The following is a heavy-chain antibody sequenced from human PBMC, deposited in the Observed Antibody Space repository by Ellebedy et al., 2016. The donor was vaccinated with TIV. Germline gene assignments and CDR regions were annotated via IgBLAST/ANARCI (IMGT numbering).Heavy chain of an antibody. CDR3: ASSPYGDYGIGY. V-gene: IGHV4-59*11. CDR1: GGSISSHY. J-gene: IGHJ4*02. CDR2: FYYTGRT. Sequence: SETLSLTXTVSGGSISSHYWSWIRQPPGRGLEWVGWFYYTGRTNNNPSLKSRVTILLDTSKNQFSLKLSSVTAADTAVYYCASSPYGDYGIGYWGQGTLVTVSS. D-gene: IGHD4-17*01.